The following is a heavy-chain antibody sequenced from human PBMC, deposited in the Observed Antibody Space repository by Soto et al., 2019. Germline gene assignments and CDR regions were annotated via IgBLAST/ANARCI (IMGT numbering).Heavy chain of an antibody. Sequence: QLQLQESGPGLVKASETISLTCAVSGGSLGSSAYYWGWIRQAPGKGLEWVGSVNYSGNTYYNPSLKSRVTISVDTSRNQLSLKLSSVTAADTALYYCSRRAPEGFDPWGQGTLVTVSS. CDR1: GGSLGSSAYY. J-gene: IGHJ5*02. V-gene: IGHV4-39*01. CDR3: SRRAPEGFDP. CDR2: VNYSGNT.